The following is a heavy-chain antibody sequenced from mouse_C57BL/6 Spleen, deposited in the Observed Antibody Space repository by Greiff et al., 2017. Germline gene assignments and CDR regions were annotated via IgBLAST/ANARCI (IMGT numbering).Heavy chain of an antibody. CDR2: IHPNSGST. V-gene: IGHV1-64*01. CDR1: GYTFTSYW. D-gene: IGHD2-4*01. CDR3: ARAYYDYSGYFDV. J-gene: IGHJ1*03. Sequence: QVQLQQPGAELVKPGASVKLSCKASGYTFTSYWMHWVKQRPGQGLEWIGMIHPNSGSTNYNEKFKSKATLTVDKSSSTAYMQLSSLTSEDYAVYYCARAYYDYSGYFDVWGTGTTVTVSS.